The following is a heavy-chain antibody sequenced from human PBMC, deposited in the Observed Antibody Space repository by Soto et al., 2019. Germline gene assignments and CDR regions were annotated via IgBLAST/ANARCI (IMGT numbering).Heavy chain of an antibody. CDR3: AKAGRPRHTGSRFPYSYGLGYIDV. J-gene: IGHJ6*03. Sequence: HPGGFLGLSCAASGFTFSSYAMSWVRQAPGKGLEWVSAISGSGGSTYYADSVKGRFTISRDNSKNTLYLQMNSLRAEDTAVYYCAKAGRPRHTGSRFPYSYGLGYIDVWGKGTTVTVSS. D-gene: IGHD5-18*01. CDR1: GFTFSSYA. V-gene: IGHV3-23*01. CDR2: ISGSGGST.